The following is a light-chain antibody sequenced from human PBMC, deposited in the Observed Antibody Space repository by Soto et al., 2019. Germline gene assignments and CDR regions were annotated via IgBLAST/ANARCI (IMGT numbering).Light chain of an antibody. CDR1: QSVSSSY. J-gene: IGKJ3*01. CDR3: QQYGSSPGVT. CDR2: GAS. V-gene: IGKV3-20*01. Sequence: EIVLTQSPGTLSLSPGERATLSCRASQSVSSSYLAWYQQKPGQAPRLLIYGASSRATGIPDRFSGSGSGTDFTLTISRLEPEDFAVYYCQQYGSSPGVTFGPGTKVD.